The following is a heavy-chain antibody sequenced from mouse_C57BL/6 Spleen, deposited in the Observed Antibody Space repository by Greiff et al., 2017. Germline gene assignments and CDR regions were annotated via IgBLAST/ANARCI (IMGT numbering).Heavy chain of an antibody. D-gene: IGHD2-4*01. Sequence: VQLQQSGAELMKPGASVKLSCKATGYTFTGYWLEWVKQRPGHGLEWIGEILPGSGSTNYNEKFKGKATFTADTYSNTAYMQLSSLTTEDSAIYYCARSPYDYDVGYYAMDYWGQGTSVTVAS. J-gene: IGHJ4*01. CDR1: GYTFTGYW. CDR2: ILPGSGST. CDR3: ARSPYDYDVGYYAMDY. V-gene: IGHV1-9*01.